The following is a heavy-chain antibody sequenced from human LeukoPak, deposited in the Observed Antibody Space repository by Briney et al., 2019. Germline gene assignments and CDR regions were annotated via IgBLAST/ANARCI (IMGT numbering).Heavy chain of an antibody. CDR2: INPTSGST. CDR3: ARVSSRRVPPTYSYDRRNYFDY. CDR1: GDTFTSYH. Sequence: GASVKVSCKAYGDTFTSYHVHWVRQAPGQGLEWMGIINPTSGSTSYAQKFQGRVTMTRDMSTSTVYMELSSLRSEDTAVYYCARVSSRRVPPTYSYDRRNYFDYWGQGTLVTVSS. V-gene: IGHV1-46*01. D-gene: IGHD3-22*01. J-gene: IGHJ4*02.